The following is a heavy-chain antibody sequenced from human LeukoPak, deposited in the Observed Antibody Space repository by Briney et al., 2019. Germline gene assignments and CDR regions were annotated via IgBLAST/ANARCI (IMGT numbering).Heavy chain of an antibody. CDR1: GFTFSTYW. CDR3: ARSRIGDY. CDR2: IKQDGSGK. Sequence: GGSLRLSCTVSGFTFSTYWMTWVRQAPGKGLKWVANIKQDGSGKYYVDSVKGRFTISRDNAKNSLYLQMNSLRAEDTAVYYCARSRIGDYWGQGTLVTVSS. D-gene: IGHD3-10*01. V-gene: IGHV3-7*01. J-gene: IGHJ4*02.